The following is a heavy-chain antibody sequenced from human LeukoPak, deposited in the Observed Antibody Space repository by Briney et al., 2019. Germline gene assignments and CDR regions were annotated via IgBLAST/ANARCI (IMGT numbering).Heavy chain of an antibody. Sequence: GGSLRLSCAASGFTFSSYSMNWVRQAPGKGLEWVSSISSSSSFIYYADSVKGRFTISRDNSKNTLYLQMNSLRVEDTALYYCARPASRGVGRYFDLWGRGTLVTVSS. CDR1: GFTFSSYS. V-gene: IGHV3-21*04. J-gene: IGHJ2*01. D-gene: IGHD3-10*01. CDR3: ARPASRGVGRYFDL. CDR2: ISSSSSFI.